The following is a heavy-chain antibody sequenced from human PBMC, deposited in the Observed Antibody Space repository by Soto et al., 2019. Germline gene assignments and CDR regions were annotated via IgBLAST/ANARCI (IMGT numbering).Heavy chain of an antibody. D-gene: IGHD7-27*01. Sequence: IQLVQSAGEVKRPGASVKVSCKASGYTFNTFGITWVRQAPGQGLEWMGCVSGYSDKRDYPRKLQDRITLTADPSTTTSYMELRSLTSDDTAVYYCARGWGKYFGANDFWGQGTLVTVSS. CDR3: ARGWGKYFGANDF. CDR1: GYTFNTFG. J-gene: IGHJ4*02. V-gene: IGHV1-18*01. CDR2: VSGYSDKR.